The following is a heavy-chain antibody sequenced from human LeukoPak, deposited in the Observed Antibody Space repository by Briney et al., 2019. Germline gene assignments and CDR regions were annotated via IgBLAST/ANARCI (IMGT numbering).Heavy chain of an antibody. J-gene: IGHJ4*02. V-gene: IGHV1-24*01. D-gene: IGHD7-27*01. Sequence: GASVKVSCKASGGTFSSYAISWVRQAPGQGLEWMGGFDPEDGETIYAQKFQGRVTMTEDTSTDTAYMELSSLRSEDTAVYYCATDPNWGADYWGQGTLVTVSS. CDR1: GGTFSSYA. CDR3: ATDPNWGADY. CDR2: FDPEDGET.